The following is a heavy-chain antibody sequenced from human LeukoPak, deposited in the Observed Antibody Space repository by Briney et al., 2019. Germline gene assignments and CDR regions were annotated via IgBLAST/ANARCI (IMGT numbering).Heavy chain of an antibody. Sequence: GESLQISCESSGSIFTSYWIVWGRPLPGKGLEWMGTIYPGDSDTKDSPSFQGQVTISDDKSISTAYLQWSSLEASDTAMYYCAILGYSGYFSDHWGQGTLVTVSS. J-gene: IGHJ4*02. V-gene: IGHV5-51*01. CDR2: IYPGDSDT. CDR3: AILGYSGYFSDH. D-gene: IGHD5-12*01. CDR1: GSIFTSYW.